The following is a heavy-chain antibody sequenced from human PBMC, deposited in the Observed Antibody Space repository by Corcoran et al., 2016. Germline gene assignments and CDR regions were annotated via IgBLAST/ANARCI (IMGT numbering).Heavy chain of an antibody. J-gene: IGHJ4*02. CDR2: IWYDGSNK. Sequence: QVQLVESGGGMVQAGRSLRLSCAEAGFNFSSYGMHWVRQAPGKGLECVAVIWYDGSNKYYADSVKGRFTISRDNSKNTLYLQMNSLRAEDTAVYYCARDGSTDSSGYYMDYWGQGTLVTVSS. CDR1: GFNFSSYG. CDR3: ARDGSTDSSGYYMDY. V-gene: IGHV3-33*01. D-gene: IGHD3-22*01.